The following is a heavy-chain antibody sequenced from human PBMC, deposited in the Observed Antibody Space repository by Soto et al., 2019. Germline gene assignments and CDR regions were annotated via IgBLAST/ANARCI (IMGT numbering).Heavy chain of an antibody. D-gene: IGHD6-13*01. CDR1: GYTFTSYG. V-gene: IGHV1-18*04. CDR2: ISAYNGNT. Sequence: ASVKVSCKASGYTFTSYGISWVRQAPGQGLEWMGWISAYNGNTNYAQKLQGRVTMTTDTSTSTAYMELRSLRSDDTAVYYCARDSAWIAAAGKVSMSGYYYYGMDVWGQGTTV. J-gene: IGHJ6*01. CDR3: ARDSAWIAAAGKVSMSGYYYYGMDV.